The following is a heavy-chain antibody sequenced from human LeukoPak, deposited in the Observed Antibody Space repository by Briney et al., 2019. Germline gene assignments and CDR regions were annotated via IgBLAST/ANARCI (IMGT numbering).Heavy chain of an antibody. V-gene: IGHV3-21*01. J-gene: IGHJ4*02. Sequence: GGSLRLSCAASGFTFSSYSMNWVRQAPGKGLEWVSSISGSSSYIYYADSVKGRFTISRDNAKNSLYLQMNSLRAEDTAVYYCARGSSLDYWGQGTLVTVSS. D-gene: IGHD1-26*01. CDR2: ISGSSSYI. CDR1: GFTFSSYS. CDR3: ARGSSLDY.